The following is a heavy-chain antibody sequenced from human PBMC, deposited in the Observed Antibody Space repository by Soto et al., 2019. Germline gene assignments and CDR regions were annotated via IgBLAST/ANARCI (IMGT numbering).Heavy chain of an antibody. J-gene: IGHJ4*02. D-gene: IGHD1-7*01. CDR2: ISSSSDST. CDR3: ARGGVKGTTSRGQVYN. Sequence: QVQVVESGGGLVKPGGSLRLSCAASGFTFSDYYMSWIRPAPGKGLEWVSFISSSSDSTKYADSVKGRFTISRDNAKNSLYLQVNSLRAEDTAVYYCARGGVKGTTSRGQVYNWGQGTLVTVSS. CDR1: GFTFSDYY. V-gene: IGHV3-11*06.